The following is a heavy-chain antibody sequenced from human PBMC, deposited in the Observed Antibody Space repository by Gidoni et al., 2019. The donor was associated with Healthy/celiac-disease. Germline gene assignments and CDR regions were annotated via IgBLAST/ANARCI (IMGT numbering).Heavy chain of an antibody. V-gene: IGHV4-34*01. Sequence: QVQLQQWGAGLLKPSETLSLTCAVYGGSFSGYYWSWIRQPPGKGLEWIGEINHSGSTNYNPSLKSLVTISVDTSKNQFSLKLSSVTAADTAVYYCARGFTQRPVLRFLEWLPAALDYWGQGTLVTVSS. CDR3: ARGFTQRPVLRFLEWLPAALDY. D-gene: IGHD3-3*01. J-gene: IGHJ4*02. CDR2: INHSGST. CDR1: GGSFSGYY.